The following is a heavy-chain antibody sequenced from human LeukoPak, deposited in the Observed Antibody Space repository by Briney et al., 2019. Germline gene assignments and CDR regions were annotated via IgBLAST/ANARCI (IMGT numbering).Heavy chain of an antibody. J-gene: IGHJ6*03. CDR3: ARVGLPSYYMDV. CDR2: IIPIFGTA. CDR1: GGTFSSYA. D-gene: IGHD1-7*01. Sequence: SVKVSCKASGGTFSSYAISWVRQAPGQGLEWMGGIIPIFGTANYAQKFQGRVTITTDESTSTAYMELSSLRSEDTAVYCCARVGLPSYYMDVWGKGTTVTVSS. V-gene: IGHV1-69*05.